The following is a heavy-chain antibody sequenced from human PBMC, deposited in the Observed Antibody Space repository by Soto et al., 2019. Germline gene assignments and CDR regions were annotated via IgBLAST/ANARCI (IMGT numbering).Heavy chain of an antibody. CDR2: IYHSGST. CDR1: GYSIRNGYY. CDR3: ARVGPYCGGDCYAPPP. V-gene: IGHV4-38-2*02. D-gene: IGHD2-21*02. J-gene: IGHJ5*02. Sequence: SETLSLTCTVSGYSIRNGYYWGWIRQPPGKGLEWIGTIYHSGSTYYNPSLKSRVTISVDASENHFSLKLSSVTAADTAVYYCARVGPYCGGDCYAPPPWGQGTLVTVSS.